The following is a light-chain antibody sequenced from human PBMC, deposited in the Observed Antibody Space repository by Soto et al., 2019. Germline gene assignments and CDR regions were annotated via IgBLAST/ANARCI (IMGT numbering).Light chain of an antibody. CDR3: QSYDSSLSGYV. J-gene: IGLJ1*01. CDR2: ENN. V-gene: IGLV1-40*01. CDR1: SSNIGAGYE. Sequence: QSVLTQPPSVSEAREHRVTISCTGSSSNIGAGYEAHWYQQVPGTAPKLLIYENNNRPSGVPDRFSGSKSGTSASLAITGLQAEDEAEYYCQSYDSSLSGYVFGTGTKVTVL.